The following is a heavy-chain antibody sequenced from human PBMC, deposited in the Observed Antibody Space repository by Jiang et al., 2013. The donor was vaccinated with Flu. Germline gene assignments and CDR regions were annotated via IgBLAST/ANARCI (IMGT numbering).Heavy chain of an antibody. CDR1: GGTFSSYA. V-gene: IGHV1-69*01. CDR3: ARDDSSGYYYGDYYYGMDV. J-gene: IGHJ6*02. Sequence: SGAEVKKPGSSVKVSCKASGGTFSSYAISWVRQAPGQGLEWMGGIIPIFGTANYAQKFQGRVTITADESTSTAYMELSSLRSEDTAVYYCARDDSSGYYYGDYYYGMDVWGQGTTVTVSS. CDR2: IIPIFGTA. D-gene: IGHD3-22*01.